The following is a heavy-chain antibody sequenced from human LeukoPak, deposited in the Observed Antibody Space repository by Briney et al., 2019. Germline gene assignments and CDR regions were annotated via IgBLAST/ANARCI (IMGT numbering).Heavy chain of an antibody. J-gene: IGHJ4*02. CDR2: ISSSSSYI. D-gene: IGHD5-18*01. Sequence: GGSLRLSCAGSGFSFSTYSMNWVRQAPAKGLEWVSSISSSSSYIYYADSVKGRFTISRDNAKNSLYLQMNSLRGEDTAVYYCARVGGYSYGADYWGQGTLVTVSS. CDR3: ARVGGYSYGADY. V-gene: IGHV3-21*01. CDR1: GFSFSTYS.